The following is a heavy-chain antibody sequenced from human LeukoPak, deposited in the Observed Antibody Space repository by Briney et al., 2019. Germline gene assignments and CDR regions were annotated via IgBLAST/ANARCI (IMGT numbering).Heavy chain of an antibody. J-gene: IGHJ6*03. CDR3: ARDRRAKRQNRYYFYYYMDV. Sequence: GGSLRLSCAASGFTFSSYWMSWVRQAPVKGLEWVANIKQDGSEKYYVDSVKGRFTISRDNAKDSLYLQMNSLRAEDMAVHFCARDRRAKRQNRYYFYYYMDVWGKGTTVTVSS. CDR2: IKQDGSEK. V-gene: IGHV3-7*01. CDR1: GFTFSSYW.